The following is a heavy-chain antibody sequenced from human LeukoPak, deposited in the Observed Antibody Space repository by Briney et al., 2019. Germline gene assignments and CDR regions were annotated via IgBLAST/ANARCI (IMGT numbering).Heavy chain of an antibody. CDR3: AKGGRWFGELISSGFRDY. CDR1: GFTFSSYG. CDR2: IVYDGSNK. J-gene: IGHJ4*02. Sequence: GGSLRLSCAASGFTFSSYGRHGVGQAPGKGREGVAVIVYDGSNKYYADSVKGRFTISRDNSQNPLYLQMNRLRAEDTAVYYCAKGGRWFGELISSGFRDYWRQRTLVTLSS. D-gene: IGHD3-10*01. V-gene: IGHV3-30*18.